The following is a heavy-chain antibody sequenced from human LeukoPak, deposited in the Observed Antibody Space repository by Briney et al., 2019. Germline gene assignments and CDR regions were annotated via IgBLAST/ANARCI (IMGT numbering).Heavy chain of an antibody. CDR1: EFTFSSYW. CDR3: AHISSSWPDY. V-gene: IGHV3-74*01. J-gene: IGHJ4*02. Sequence: GGSLRLSCEASEFTFSSYWMHWVRQAAGKGLVWVSRINSDGSSTRYADSVKGRFTISRDNSKNTLYLQMNSLRAEDTAVYYCAHISSSWPDYWGQGTLVTVSS. CDR2: INSDGSST. D-gene: IGHD6-13*01.